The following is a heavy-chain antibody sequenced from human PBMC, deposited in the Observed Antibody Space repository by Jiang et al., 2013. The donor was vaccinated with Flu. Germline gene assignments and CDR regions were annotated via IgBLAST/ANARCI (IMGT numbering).Heavy chain of an antibody. J-gene: IGHJ5*02. D-gene: IGHD2-15*01. Sequence: PGLVKPSETLSLTCTVSGGSISSYYWSWIRQPPGKGLEWIGYINYSGSTNYNPSLKSRVTISVDTSKNQFSLKLSSVTAADTAVYYCARRGRANWFDPWGQGTLVTVSS. CDR1: GGSISSYY. CDR3: ARRGRANWFDP. CDR2: INYSGST. V-gene: IGHV4-59*08.